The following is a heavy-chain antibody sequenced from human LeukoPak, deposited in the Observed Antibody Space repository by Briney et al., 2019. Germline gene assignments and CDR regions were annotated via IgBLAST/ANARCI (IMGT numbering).Heavy chain of an antibody. CDR1: GFTFSTYT. D-gene: IGHD3-22*01. Sequence: GGSLRLSCAASGFTFSTYTMNWVRQAPGKGLEWVSFISSGSSYINYADSVKGRCTISRDNAKNSLYLQIHSLRAEDTAVYYCARGAIYDSSGYRWFDPWGQGTLVTVSS. CDR2: ISSGSSYI. J-gene: IGHJ5*02. V-gene: IGHV3-21*01. CDR3: ARGAIYDSSGYRWFDP.